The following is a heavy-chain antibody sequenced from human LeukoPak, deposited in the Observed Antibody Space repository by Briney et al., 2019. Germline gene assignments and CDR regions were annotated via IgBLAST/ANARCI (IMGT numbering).Heavy chain of an antibody. CDR1: GFTFSSYA. Sequence: GGSLRLSCAASGFTFSSYAMSWVRQAPGKGLEWVSAISGSGGSTYYADSVKGRFTISRDNSKNTLYLQMNSLRAEDTAVYYCARDGCGGDCYSPDYFDYWGQGTLVTVSS. CDR2: ISGSGGST. CDR3: ARDGCGGDCYSPDYFDY. J-gene: IGHJ4*02. V-gene: IGHV3-23*01. D-gene: IGHD2-21*02.